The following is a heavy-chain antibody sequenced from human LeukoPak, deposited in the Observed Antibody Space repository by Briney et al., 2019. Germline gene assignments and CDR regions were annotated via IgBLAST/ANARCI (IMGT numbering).Heavy chain of an antibody. CDR1: GGSISSYY. D-gene: IGHD2-15*01. CDR2: IYYSGST. J-gene: IGHJ4*02. V-gene: IGHV4-59*01. CDR3: ARGIIPFRKPFDY. Sequence: SETLSLTCTVSGGSISSYYWSWIRQPPGKGLEWIGYIYYSGSTNYNPSLKSRVTISVDTSKNQFSLKLSSVTAADTAVHYCARGIIPFRKPFDYWGQGTLVTVSS.